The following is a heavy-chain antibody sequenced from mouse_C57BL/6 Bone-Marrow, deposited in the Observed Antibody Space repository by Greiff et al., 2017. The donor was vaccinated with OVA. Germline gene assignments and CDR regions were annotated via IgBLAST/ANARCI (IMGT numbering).Heavy chain of an antibody. J-gene: IGHJ1*03. CDR2: ISSGGDYI. Sequence: EVKLMESGEGLVKPGGSLKLSCAASGFTFSSYAMSWVRQTPEKRLEWVAYISSGGDYIYYADTVKGRFTISRDNARNTLYLQMSSLKSEDTAMYYCTRVVITTVVAKRYFDGWGTGTTVTVSS. D-gene: IGHD1-1*01. V-gene: IGHV5-9-1*02. CDR1: GFTFSSYA. CDR3: TRVVITTVVAKRYFDG.